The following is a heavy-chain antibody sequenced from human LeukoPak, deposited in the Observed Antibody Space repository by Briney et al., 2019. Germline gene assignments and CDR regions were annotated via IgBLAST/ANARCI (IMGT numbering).Heavy chain of an antibody. CDR2: ISSSSTTI. J-gene: IGHJ4*02. D-gene: IGHD3-10*01. CDR3: AREDFYASGGYSR. V-gene: IGHV3-48*01. CDR1: GFTFSSYS. Sequence: GGSLRLSCAASGFTFSSYSMNWVRQAPGKGLEWVSHISSSSTTIYYADSVKGRFTISRDNAQNSLFLQMSSLRAADTAMYYCAREDFYASGGYSRWGQGTMATVSS.